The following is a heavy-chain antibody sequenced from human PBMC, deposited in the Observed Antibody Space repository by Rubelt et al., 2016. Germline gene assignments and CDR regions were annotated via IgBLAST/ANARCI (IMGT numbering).Heavy chain of an antibody. CDR3: ARLMYGDYAFDY. J-gene: IGHJ4*02. CDR2: IYYSGST. CDR1: GGSISSSSYY. Sequence: QLQLQESGPGLVKPLETLSLTCTVSGGSISSSSYYWGWIRQPPGKGLEWIGSIYYSGSTYYNPSLKSRVTISVDTSKNQFSLKLSSVTAADTAVYYCARLMYGDYAFDYWGQGTLVTVSS. D-gene: IGHD4-17*01. V-gene: IGHV4-39*01.